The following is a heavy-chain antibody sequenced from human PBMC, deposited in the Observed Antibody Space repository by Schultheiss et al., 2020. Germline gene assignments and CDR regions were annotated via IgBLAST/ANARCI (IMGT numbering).Heavy chain of an antibody. CDR1: GFTVSSNY. Sequence: GGSLRLSCAASGFTVSSNYMSWVRQAPGKGLEWVSSISSSSSYIYYADSVKGRFTISRDNAKNSLYLQMNSLRAEDTAVYYCAGQYYDFWSGHQSYYYMDVWGKGTTVTVSS. V-gene: IGHV3-21*01. J-gene: IGHJ6*03. CDR3: AGQYYDFWSGHQSYYYMDV. D-gene: IGHD3-3*01. CDR2: ISSSSSYI.